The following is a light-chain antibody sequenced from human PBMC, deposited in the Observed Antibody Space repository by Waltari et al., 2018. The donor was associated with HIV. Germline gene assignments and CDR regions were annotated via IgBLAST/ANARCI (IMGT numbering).Light chain of an antibody. V-gene: IGLV1-47*01. CDR3: VGWDSGLRSYV. CDR1: SSNIENDN. J-gene: IGLJ1*01. CDR2: KDT. Sequence: QSVLTQPPSASGAPGQRVTISCSGSSSNIENDNVYWYQQFPGAAPTLLIYKDTERPSGVPDRCSGCKSGTSASLAIGGLRSEEEAEYYCVGWDSGLRSYVVGAGTKVTVL.